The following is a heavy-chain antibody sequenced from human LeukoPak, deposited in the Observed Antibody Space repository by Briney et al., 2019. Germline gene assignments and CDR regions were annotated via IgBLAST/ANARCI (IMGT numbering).Heavy chain of an antibody. J-gene: IGHJ4*02. CDR1: GYTFTGYY. D-gene: IGHD6-19*01. CDR2: INPNSGGT. CDR3: ARAGRQWLAKREFDY. Sequence: VASVKVSCKASGYTFTGYYMHWVRQAPGQGLEWMGWINPNSGGTNYAQKFQGRVTMTRDTSISTAYMELSRLRSDDTAVYYCARAGRQWLAKREFDYWGQGTLVTVSS. V-gene: IGHV1-2*02.